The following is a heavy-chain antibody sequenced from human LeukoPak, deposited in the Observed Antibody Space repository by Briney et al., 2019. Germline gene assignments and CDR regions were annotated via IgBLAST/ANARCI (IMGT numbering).Heavy chain of an antibody. Sequence: GGSLRLSCAASGFTFSSYAMSWVRQAPGKGLEWVSAISGSGGSTYYADSVKGRYTISRDNSKIPLYLQMNSLRAEDTAVYYCAKGYDFWSGYYTPDFDYWGQGTLVTVSS. CDR3: AKGYDFWSGYYTPDFDY. V-gene: IGHV3-23*01. CDR2: ISGSGGST. D-gene: IGHD3-3*01. CDR1: GFTFSSYA. J-gene: IGHJ4*02.